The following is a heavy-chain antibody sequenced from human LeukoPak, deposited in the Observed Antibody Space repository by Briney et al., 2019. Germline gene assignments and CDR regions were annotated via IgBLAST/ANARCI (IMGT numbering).Heavy chain of an antibody. D-gene: IGHD3-16*01. V-gene: IGHV1-69*05. Sequence: GASVKVSCKASGGTFSSYAISWVRQTPGQGLEWMGGIIPIFGTANYAQKFQGRVTITTDESTSTAYMELSSLRSEDTAVYYCARASRGSYYHYYMDVWGKGTTVTVSS. CDR1: GGTFSSYA. J-gene: IGHJ6*03. CDR3: ARASRGSYYHYYMDV. CDR2: IIPIFGTA.